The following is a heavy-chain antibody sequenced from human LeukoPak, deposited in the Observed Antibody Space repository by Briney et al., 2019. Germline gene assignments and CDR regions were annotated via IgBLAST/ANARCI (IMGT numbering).Heavy chain of an antibody. CDR3: ARDVVGGGNFDY. V-gene: IGHV4-34*01. CDR2: INHSGTT. J-gene: IGHJ4*02. Sequence: SETLSLTCAVYGGSFSGYYWSWIRQPPGKGLEWIGEINHSGTTNYNPSLKSRVTISVDTSKNQFSLKLSSVTAADTAVYYCARDVVGGGNFDYWGQGTLVTVSS. D-gene: IGHD1-26*01. CDR1: GGSFSGYY.